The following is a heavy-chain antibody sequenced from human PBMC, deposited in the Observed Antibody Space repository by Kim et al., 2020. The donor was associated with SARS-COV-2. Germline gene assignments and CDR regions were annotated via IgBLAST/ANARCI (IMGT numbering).Heavy chain of an antibody. D-gene: IGHD4-17*01. CDR2: IYSGGST. CDR3: AREGTVTTGYYGMDV. J-gene: IGHJ6*02. V-gene: IGHV3-53*01. CDR1: GFTVSSNY. Sequence: GGSLRLSCAASGFTVSSNYMSWVRQAPGKGLEWVSVIYSGGSTYYADSVKGRFTISRDNSKNTLYLQMNSLRAEDTAVYYCAREGTVTTGYYGMDVWGQGTTVTVSS.